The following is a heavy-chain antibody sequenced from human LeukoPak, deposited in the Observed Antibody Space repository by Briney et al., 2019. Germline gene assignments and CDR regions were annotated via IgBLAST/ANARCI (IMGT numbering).Heavy chain of an antibody. J-gene: IGHJ6*03. CDR3: ARQRRVRFGYYYYYMDV. Sequence: SETLSLTCAVYGGSFSGYYWSWIRQPPGKGLEWIGEINHSGSTNYNPSLKSRVTISVDTSKNQISLKLSSVTAADTAVYYCARQRRVRFGYYYYYMDVWGKGTTVTTSS. V-gene: IGHV4-34*01. CDR2: INHSGST. CDR1: GGSFSGYY. D-gene: IGHD3-3*01.